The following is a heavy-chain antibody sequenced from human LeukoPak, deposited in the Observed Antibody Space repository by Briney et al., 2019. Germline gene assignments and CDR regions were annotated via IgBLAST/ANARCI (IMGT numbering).Heavy chain of an antibody. CDR1: GFTFSSYG. D-gene: IGHD3-3*01. CDR3: ARGGPAAYYDFWSGYLPPWDY. V-gene: IGHV3-30*02. Sequence: GGSLRLSCAASGFTFSSYGMHWVRQAPGKGLEWVAFIRYDGSNKYYADSVKGRFTISRDNSKNTLYLQMNSLRAEDTAVYYCARGGPAAYYDFWSGYLPPWDYWGQGTLVTVSS. J-gene: IGHJ4*02. CDR2: IRYDGSNK.